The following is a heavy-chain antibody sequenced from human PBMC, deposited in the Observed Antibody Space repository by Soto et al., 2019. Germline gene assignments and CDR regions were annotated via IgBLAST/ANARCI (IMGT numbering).Heavy chain of an antibody. CDR1: GGSISSSGYY. Sequence: SETLSLTCIVSGGSISSSGYYWSWMRQHPGMGLEWIGYISYSGSTDYNPSLKSRLTISLDTSKNHFSLTLSSVTAADTAVYHCARGIGTYYFDYWGQGTLVTVSS. D-gene: IGHD1-26*01. CDR2: ISYSGST. CDR3: ARGIGTYYFDY. J-gene: IGHJ4*02. V-gene: IGHV4-31*03.